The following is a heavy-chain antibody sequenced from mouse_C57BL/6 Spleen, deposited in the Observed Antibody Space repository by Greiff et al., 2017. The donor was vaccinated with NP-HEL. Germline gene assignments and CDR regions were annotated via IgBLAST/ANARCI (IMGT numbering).Heavy chain of an antibody. J-gene: IGHJ3*01. D-gene: IGHD1-1*01. V-gene: IGHV1-26*01. Sequence: EVQLQQSGAELVKPGASVKLSCTASGFTINDYYMHWVKQRNEQSLEWIGEINPKDGGTSYAQKFKGKATLTVDKSSNTAYMELRSLTSEDSAVYYCARWVTVRAKGMAYWGQGTPVTVSA. CDR3: ARWVTVRAKGMAY. CDR2: INPKDGGT. CDR1: GFTINDYY.